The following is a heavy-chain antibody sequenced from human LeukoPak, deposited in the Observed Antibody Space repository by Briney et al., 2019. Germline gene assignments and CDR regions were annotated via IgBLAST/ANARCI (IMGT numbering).Heavy chain of an antibody. CDR2: IWYDGSNK. CDR1: RFTFSSYG. Sequence: GGALRLSCAASRFTFSSYGMHWVRQPPGKGREGVAGIWYDGSNKYYADSVKGRFTISRDNSKNTLYLQMNRLRAEDTVVYYCAREHMARYYDSSGYFGYWGQGTLVTVS. CDR3: AREHMARYYDSSGYFGY. V-gene: IGHV3-33*01. J-gene: IGHJ4*02. D-gene: IGHD3-22*01.